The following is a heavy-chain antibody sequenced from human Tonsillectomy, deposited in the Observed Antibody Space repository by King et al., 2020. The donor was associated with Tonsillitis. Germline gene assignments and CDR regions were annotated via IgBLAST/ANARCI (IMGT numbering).Heavy chain of an antibody. J-gene: IGHJ3*02. V-gene: IGHV3-9*01. CDR1: GFTFDDYA. D-gene: IGHD3-10*01. Sequence: VQLVESGGGLVQPGRSLRLSCAASGFTFDDYATHWVRQAPGKGLEWVSGISWNSGSIGYADSVKGRFTISRDNAKNSLYLQMNSLRAEDTALYYCAKVAGGGSGSYYDAFDIWGQGTMVTVSS. CDR2: ISWNSGSI. CDR3: AKVAGGGSGSYYDAFDI.